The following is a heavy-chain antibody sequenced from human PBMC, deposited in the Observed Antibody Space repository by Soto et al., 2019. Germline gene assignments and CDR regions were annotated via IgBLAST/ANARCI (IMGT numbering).Heavy chain of an antibody. Sequence: QVQLQESGPGLVKPSQTLSLTCTVSGGSISSGGYYWSWIRQHPGKGLEWIGYIYYSGSTYYNPYLKSRVTISVDTSKNQFSLKLSSVTAADTAVYYCARVVAARRSRLAYFDYWGQGTLVTVSS. CDR2: IYYSGST. J-gene: IGHJ4*02. CDR3: ARVVAARRSRLAYFDY. CDR1: GGSISSGGYY. V-gene: IGHV4-31*03. D-gene: IGHD6-6*01.